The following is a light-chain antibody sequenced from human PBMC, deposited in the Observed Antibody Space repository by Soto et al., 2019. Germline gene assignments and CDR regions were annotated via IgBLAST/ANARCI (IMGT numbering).Light chain of an antibody. CDR3: QSSVRSLRGV. CDR1: SSNIGAGYD. V-gene: IGLV1-40*01. Sequence: QSVLTQPPSVSGAPGQRVTISCTGSSSNIGAGYDVHWYQQLPGTAPKLLIYGNSNRPSGVPDRFSGSKSGTSASLAITGLQAEDGGDYYWQSSVRSLRGVFGTGTKVTVL. CDR2: GNS. J-gene: IGLJ1*01.